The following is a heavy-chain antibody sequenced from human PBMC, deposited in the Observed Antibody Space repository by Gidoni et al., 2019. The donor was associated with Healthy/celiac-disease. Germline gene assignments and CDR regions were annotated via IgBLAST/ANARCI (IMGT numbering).Heavy chain of an antibody. Sequence: EVQLLESGGGLVQPGGSLILSCAASGFTFSSYAISGSGGSTYYADSVKGRFTISRDNSKNTLYLQMNSLRAEDTAVYACAKDSLDRRYSSGFNWFDPWGQGTLVTVSS. CDR2: SGSGGST. J-gene: IGHJ5*02. D-gene: IGHD6-19*01. V-gene: IGHV3-23*01. CDR3: AKDSLDRRYSSGFNWFDP. CDR1: GFTFSSYA.